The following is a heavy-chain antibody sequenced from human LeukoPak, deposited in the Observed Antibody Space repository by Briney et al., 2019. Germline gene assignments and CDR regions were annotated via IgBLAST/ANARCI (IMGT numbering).Heavy chain of an antibody. D-gene: IGHD1-26*01. V-gene: IGHV4-39*07. CDR2: IYYSGST. CDR3: ARAAAGIVGAADY. CDR1: GGSISSSSYY. J-gene: IGHJ4*02. Sequence: SETLSLTCTVSGGSISSSSYYWGWIRQPPGKGLEWIGRIYYSGSTYYNPSLKSRVTISVDTSKNQYSLKLSSVTAADTAVYYCARAAAGIVGAADYWGQGTLVTVSS.